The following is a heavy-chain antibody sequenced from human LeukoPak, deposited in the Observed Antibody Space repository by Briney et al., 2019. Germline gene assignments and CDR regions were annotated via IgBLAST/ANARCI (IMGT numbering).Heavy chain of an antibody. CDR1: GGTFSSYA. D-gene: IGHD5-18*01. J-gene: IGHJ4*02. Sequence: GASVKVSCKASGGTFSSYAISWVRQAPGQGLEWMGGIIPIFGTANYAQKFQGRVTITADESTSTAYMELSSLRSEDTAVYYCASRGRYSYGHDYWGQGTLVTVSS. CDR3: ASRGRYSYGHDY. V-gene: IGHV1-69*13. CDR2: IIPIFGTA.